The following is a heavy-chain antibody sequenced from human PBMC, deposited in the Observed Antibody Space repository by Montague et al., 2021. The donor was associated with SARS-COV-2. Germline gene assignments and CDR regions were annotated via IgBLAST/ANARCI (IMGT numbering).Heavy chain of an antibody. V-gene: IGHV3-30*04. CDR2: ISYDGSNK. CDR1: GFTFSSYA. CDR3: ARDVGGYFDY. D-gene: IGHD4-23*01. Sequence: SLRLSCAASGFTFSSYAMHWVRQAPGKGLEWVAVISYDGSNKYYVDSVKGRFTISRDNPKNTLYLQMNSLRAEDTAVYYCARDVGGYFDYWGQGTLVTVSS. J-gene: IGHJ4*02.